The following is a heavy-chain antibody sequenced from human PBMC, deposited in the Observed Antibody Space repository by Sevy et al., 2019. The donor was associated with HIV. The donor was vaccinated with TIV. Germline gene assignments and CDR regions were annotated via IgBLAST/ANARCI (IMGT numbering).Heavy chain of an antibody. CDR3: ARRSYDTNGYPQYFFDS. J-gene: IGHJ4*02. CDR2: IYPDDYDT. V-gene: IGHV5-51*01. Sequence: GESLKISCKASGYRFTSYWIGWVSQMPGKGLQWMGIIYPDDYDTRYSPSFQGQVIISADKSINTAYLQWSSLKASDTAMYFCARRSYDTNGYPQYFFDSWGQGTLVTVSS. CDR1: GYRFTSYW. D-gene: IGHD3-22*01.